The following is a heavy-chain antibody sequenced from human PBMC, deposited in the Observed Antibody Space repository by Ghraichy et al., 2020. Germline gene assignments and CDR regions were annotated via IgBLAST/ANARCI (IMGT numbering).Heavy chain of an antibody. D-gene: IGHD3-9*01. CDR2: IDWDDDK. CDR3: ARENPDTYYDILTGRRGVGVRFDP. J-gene: IGHJ5*02. CDR1: GFSLSTSGMC. V-gene: IGHV2-70*11. Sequence: PTLVKPTQTLTLTCTFSGFSLSTSGMCVSWIRQPPGKALEWLARIDWDDDKYYSTSLKTRLTISKDTSKNQVVLTMTNMDPVDTATYYCARENPDTYYDILTGRRGVGVRFDPWGQGTLVTVSS.